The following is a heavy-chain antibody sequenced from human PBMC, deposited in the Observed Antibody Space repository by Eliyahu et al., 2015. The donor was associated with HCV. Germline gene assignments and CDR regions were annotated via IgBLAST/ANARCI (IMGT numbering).Heavy chain of an antibody. J-gene: IGHJ5*02. CDR1: GGSISSYY. V-gene: IGHV4-59*01. CDR3: ASGGGGIAVAGTGGWFDP. Sequence: QVQLQESGPGLVKPSETLSLTCXVXGGSISSYYWSWIRQPPGKGLGWIAXIYYAGSTNYNPSXKSRVTISVXXSKXQFSLKLNSVTAADTAVYYCASGGGGIAVAGTGGWFDPWGQGTLVTVSS. CDR2: IYYAGST. D-gene: IGHD6-19*01.